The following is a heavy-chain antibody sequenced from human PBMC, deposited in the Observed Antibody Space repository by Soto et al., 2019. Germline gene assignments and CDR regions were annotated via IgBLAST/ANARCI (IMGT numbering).Heavy chain of an antibody. CDR3: ARDLLGGGSFTIDY. Sequence: GGSLRLSCAASGFTFSSYGIHWVCQAPGKGLEWLAVIWYDGSNKYYADSVKGRFTISRDNSKNTLYLQVNSLRAEDTAVYYCARDLLGGGSFTIDYWGPGTLVTVSS. CDR2: IWYDGSNK. CDR1: GFTFSSYG. J-gene: IGHJ4*02. D-gene: IGHD2-15*01. V-gene: IGHV3-33*01.